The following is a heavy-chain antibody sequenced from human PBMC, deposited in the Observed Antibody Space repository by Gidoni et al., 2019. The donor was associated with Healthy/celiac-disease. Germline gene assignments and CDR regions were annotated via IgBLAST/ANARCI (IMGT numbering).Heavy chain of an antibody. J-gene: IGHJ5*02. V-gene: IGHV3-33*01. CDR3: ARQYYYDSSGPYNWFDP. CDR2: IWYDGSNK. D-gene: IGHD3-22*01. Sequence: QVQLVESGGGVVQPGRSLRLPCAASGFTFSSSGMHWVRQAPGKGLEWVAVIWYDGSNKYYADSVKGRFTISRDNSKNTLYLQMNSLRAEDTAVYYCARQYYYDSSGPYNWFDPWGQGTLVTVSS. CDR1: GFTFSSSG.